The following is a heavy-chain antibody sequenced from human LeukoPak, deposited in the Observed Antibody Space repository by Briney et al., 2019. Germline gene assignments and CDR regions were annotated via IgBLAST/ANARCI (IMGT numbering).Heavy chain of an antibody. V-gene: IGHV1-3*01. CDR2: INGGDDYT. J-gene: IGHJ3*02. CDR3: ARYGPIVVVVAATHFDAFDI. CDR1: GYTFTSYA. Sequence: GASVKVSCKASGYTFTSYAIHWVRQAPGQRLEWMGWINGGDDYTKYSQKFQGRLTITRDTSASTAYLELSSLRSEDTAVFYCARYGPIVVVVAATHFDAFDIWGQGTMVTVSS. D-gene: IGHD2-15*01.